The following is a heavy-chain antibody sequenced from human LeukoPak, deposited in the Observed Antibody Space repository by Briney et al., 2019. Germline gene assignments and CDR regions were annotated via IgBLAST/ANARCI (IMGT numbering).Heavy chain of an antibody. CDR2: ITTSSSHI. D-gene: IGHD4-17*01. V-gene: IGHV3-21*01. Sequence: GGSLRLSCAASGFAFSSYSMNWIRQAPGKGLEWVSSITTSSSHIYYAGSVKGRFTISRDNAKNSLYLQMNSLRAEETAVYFCASLMTAVTIPDYWGQGTLVTVSS. J-gene: IGHJ4*02. CDR3: ASLMTAVTIPDY. CDR1: GFAFSSYS.